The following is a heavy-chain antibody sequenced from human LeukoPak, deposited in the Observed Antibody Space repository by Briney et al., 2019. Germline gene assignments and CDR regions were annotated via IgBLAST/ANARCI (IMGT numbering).Heavy chain of an antibody. Sequence: QPGGSLRLSCAASGFTFSDYWMSWVRQAPGKGLEWVASINHDGSVEYSVDSVRGRFSISRDNAKNSLYLQMNSLRIEDTAVYYCARDILAPWGQGTLVTVSS. CDR1: GFTFSDYW. D-gene: IGHD3-9*01. CDR3: ARDILAP. J-gene: IGHJ5*02. CDR2: INHDGSVE. V-gene: IGHV3-7*01.